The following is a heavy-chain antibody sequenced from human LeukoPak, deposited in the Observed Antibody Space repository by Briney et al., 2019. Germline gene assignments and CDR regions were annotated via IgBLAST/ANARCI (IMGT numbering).Heavy chain of an antibody. Sequence: ASVKVSCKASGYTFTGYYTHWVRQVPGQGLEWMGWVNTKIEATHYPPKFQGRVTMTSDTSINTVYMEMSSLTSDDSGLYYCARRLVGAPYFFDYWGQGALVTVSS. CDR2: VNTKIEAT. CDR1: GYTFTGYY. V-gene: IGHV1-2*02. CDR3: ARRLVGAPYFFDY. J-gene: IGHJ4*02. D-gene: IGHD1-26*01.